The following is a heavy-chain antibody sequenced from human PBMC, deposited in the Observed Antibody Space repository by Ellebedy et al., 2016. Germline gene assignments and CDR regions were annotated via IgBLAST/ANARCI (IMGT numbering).Heavy chain of an antibody. CDR2: INAGNGNT. CDR1: GYSFTSYP. D-gene: IGHD1-26*01. CDR3: ARDAGRGSHFRTSVDY. Sequence: ASVKVSCKASGYSFTSYPMHWVRQAPGQRLEWMGWINAGNGNTKYSQKFQDRVTITRDTSTSTAYMELRSLRSDDTAVYYCARDAGRGSHFRTSVDYWGQGTLVTVSS. V-gene: IGHV1-3*01. J-gene: IGHJ4*02.